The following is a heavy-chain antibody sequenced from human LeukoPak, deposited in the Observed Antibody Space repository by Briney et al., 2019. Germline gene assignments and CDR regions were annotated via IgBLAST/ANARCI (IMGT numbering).Heavy chain of an antibody. CDR1: GGSISSYY. D-gene: IGHD3-22*01. CDR3: ARVYYDSSGYPYYYYYYMDV. V-gene: IGHV4-59*01. Sequence: SETLSLTCTVSGGSISSYYWSWIRQPPGKGLEWIGYIYYSGSTNYNPSLKSRVTISVDTSKNQSSLKLSSVTAADTAVYYCARVYYDSSGYPYYYYYYMDVWGKGTTVTVSS. CDR2: IYYSGST. J-gene: IGHJ6*03.